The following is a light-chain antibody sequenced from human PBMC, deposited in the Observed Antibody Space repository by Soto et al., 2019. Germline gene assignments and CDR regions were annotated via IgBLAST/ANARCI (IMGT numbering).Light chain of an antibody. J-gene: IGKJ5*01. V-gene: IGKV1-9*01. CDR2: AAS. CDR1: QGISSN. Sequence: DIQFTQSPSFLSASVGARVSITCRASQGISSNLAWYQQEPGKAPKLLIYAASTLQSGVPSRFSGSGSGTEFTLTISSLQPEDFATYYCQQFNSYPITFGQGTRLEIK. CDR3: QQFNSYPIT.